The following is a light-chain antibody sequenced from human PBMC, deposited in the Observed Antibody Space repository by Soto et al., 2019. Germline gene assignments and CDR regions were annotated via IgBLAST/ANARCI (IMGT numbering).Light chain of an antibody. Sequence: DIQMTQSPSILSASVGDRVTITCRASQNISTWLAWYQQKPGKAPKLLIHDVSSLESGVPSRFSGSGSGTEFTLTITSLQPDDFATYYCQQCSNYFHTFGQGTKVDIK. CDR1: QNISTW. V-gene: IGKV1-5*01. CDR3: QQCSNYFHT. CDR2: DVS. J-gene: IGKJ2*01.